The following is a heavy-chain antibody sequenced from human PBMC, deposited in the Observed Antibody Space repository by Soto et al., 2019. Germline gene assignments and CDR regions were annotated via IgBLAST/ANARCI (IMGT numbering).Heavy chain of an antibody. J-gene: IGHJ4*02. D-gene: IGHD4-17*01. CDR1: GYTFTSYA. CDR2: INAGNGNT. CDR3: ARDYGDLGFDY. V-gene: IGHV1-3*01. Sequence: QVQLVQSGAEVKKPGASVKVSCKASGYTFTSYAMHWVRQAPGQRLEWMGWINAGNGNTKYSQKFQGRVTITRDTSASTAYMELSSLRSEDTAVYCCARDYGDLGFDYWGQGTLVTVSS.